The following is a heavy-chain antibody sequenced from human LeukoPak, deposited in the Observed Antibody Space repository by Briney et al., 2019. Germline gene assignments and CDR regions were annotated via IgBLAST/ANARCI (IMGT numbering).Heavy chain of an antibody. V-gene: IGHV4-34*01. CDR2: INHSGSF. J-gene: IGHJ5*02. Sequence: PSETLSLTCAVYGGPFSGYYWSWIRQAPGKGLEWIGEINHSGSFNYNPSLKSRLLTLVDTSKNQFSLKLSSVTAADTAVYYCARVTYCTTTSCHPLGWFDPWGQGTLVTVSS. CDR1: GGPFSGYY. D-gene: IGHD2-8*01. CDR3: ARVTYCTTTSCHPLGWFDP.